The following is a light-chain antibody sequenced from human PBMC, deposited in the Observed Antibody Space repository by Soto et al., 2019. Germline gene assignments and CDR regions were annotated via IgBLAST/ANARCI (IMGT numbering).Light chain of an antibody. CDR1: SSDVGGYNL. Sequence: QSVLTQPASVSGSPGQSITISCTGTSSDVGGYNLVSWYQQYPGEAPKLIFYEVSKRPSGLSSRFSGSKSGNTASLTISGLQADDEDDYYCCSYASGGTWVFGGGTKLTVL. CDR3: CSYASGGTWV. V-gene: IGLV2-23*02. J-gene: IGLJ3*02. CDR2: EVS.